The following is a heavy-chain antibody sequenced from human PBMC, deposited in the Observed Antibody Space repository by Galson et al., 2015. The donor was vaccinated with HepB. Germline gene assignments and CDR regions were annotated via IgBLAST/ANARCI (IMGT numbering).Heavy chain of an antibody. D-gene: IGHD3-9*01. CDR3: AREDVLTGYINWLDP. Sequence: SLRLSCAASGFTFRDYYMSWIRQAPGKGLEWISYISSSGNTIYYADSVKGRFTISRDNAKNSLYLQMNSLRAEDTAVYYCAREDVLTGYINWLDPWGQGTLVTVSS. CDR1: GFTFRDYY. CDR2: ISSSGNTI. J-gene: IGHJ5*02. V-gene: IGHV3-11*01.